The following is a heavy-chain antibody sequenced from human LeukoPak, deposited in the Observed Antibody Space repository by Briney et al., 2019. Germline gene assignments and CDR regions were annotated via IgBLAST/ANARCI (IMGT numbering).Heavy chain of an antibody. J-gene: IGHJ4*02. CDR2: INAGNGNT. V-gene: IGHV1-3*01. CDR1: GYTFTSYA. Sequence: ASVKASCKASGYTFTSYAMHWVRQAPGQRLEWMGWINAGNGNTRYSRKFQGRVTITRDTSASTAYMELSSLRSEDTAVYYCARDHPDSSSPFDYWGQGTLVTVSS. CDR3: ARDHPDSSSPFDY. D-gene: IGHD6-13*01.